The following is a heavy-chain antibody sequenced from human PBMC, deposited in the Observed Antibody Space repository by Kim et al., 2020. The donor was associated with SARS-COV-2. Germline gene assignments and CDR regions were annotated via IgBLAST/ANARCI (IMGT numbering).Heavy chain of an antibody. Sequence: GGSLRLSCAASDFLFSLYWMHWVRQVPGKGLVWVSRISSDGSSTSYADPAKGRFTISRDNAKNTLYLQMNSLRAEDTAVYFCTRDRHVAGHDYYGLDVWG. CDR1: DFLFSLYW. J-gene: IGHJ6*01. D-gene: IGHD3-16*01. V-gene: IGHV3-74*01. CDR2: ISSDGSST. CDR3: TRDRHVAGHDYYGLDV.